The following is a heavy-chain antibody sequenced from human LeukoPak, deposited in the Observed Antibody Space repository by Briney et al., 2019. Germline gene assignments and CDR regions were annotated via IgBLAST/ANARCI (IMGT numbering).Heavy chain of an antibody. CDR3: AKDLGDGPDY. J-gene: IGHJ4*02. D-gene: IGHD3-16*01. CDR1: GFTFSSYG. Sequence: RTGGSLRLSCAASGFTFSSYGMSWVRQAPGKGLEWVSAISGSGGSTYYADSVKGRFTISRDNSKNTLYLQMNSLRAEDTAVYYCAKDLGDGPDYWGQGTLVTVSS. CDR2: ISGSGGST. V-gene: IGHV3-23*01.